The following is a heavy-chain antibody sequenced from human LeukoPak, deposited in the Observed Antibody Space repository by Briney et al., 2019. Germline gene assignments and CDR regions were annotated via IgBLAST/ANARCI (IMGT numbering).Heavy chain of an antibody. D-gene: IGHD1-7*01. Sequence: PGGSLRLSCAASGFSFSSYGMHWVRQAPGKGLEWVAVIWYDGSNKYYADSVKGRFTISRDNSKNTLYLQMNSLRAEDTAVYYCARDELELRGFDYWGQGTLVTVSS. CDR3: ARDELELRGFDY. J-gene: IGHJ4*02. V-gene: IGHV3-33*08. CDR2: IWYDGSNK. CDR1: GFSFSSYG.